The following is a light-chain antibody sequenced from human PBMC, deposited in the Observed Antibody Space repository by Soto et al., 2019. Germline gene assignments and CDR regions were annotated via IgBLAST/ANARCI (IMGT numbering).Light chain of an antibody. Sequence: QSLLTQPDTGSGSPRQSFTTSCTGTSRDVGDYNYVSWYQQHPGKASKLLSYEVSNRPSGVSNRCSGSESGNTASLTISGLQAGDEAEYYCSSYIRSSGDVFGTGTKVTVL. V-gene: IGLV2-14*01. CDR1: SRDVGDYNY. CDR2: EVS. CDR3: SSYIRSSGDV. J-gene: IGLJ1*01.